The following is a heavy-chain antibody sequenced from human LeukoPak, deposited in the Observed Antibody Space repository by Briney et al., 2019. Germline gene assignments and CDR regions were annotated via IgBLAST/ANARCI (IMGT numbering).Heavy chain of an antibody. CDR2: INHSGST. CDR3: ARRRITMIGIVPFFDY. Sequence: PSETLSLTCAVYGGSFSGYYWSWIRQPPGKGLEWIGEINHSGSTNYNPSLKSRVTISVDTSKNQFSLKLSSVTAADTAVYYCARRRITMIGIVPFFDYWDQGTLVTVSS. J-gene: IGHJ4*02. V-gene: IGHV4-34*01. CDR1: GGSFSGYY. D-gene: IGHD3-22*01.